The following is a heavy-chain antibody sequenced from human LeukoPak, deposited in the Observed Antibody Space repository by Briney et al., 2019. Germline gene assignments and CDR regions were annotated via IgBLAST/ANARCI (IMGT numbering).Heavy chain of an antibody. CDR3: VSFYETY. CDR2: INSDGSWT. D-gene: IGHD2-2*01. V-gene: IGHV3-74*01. CDR1: GNYW. J-gene: IGHJ4*02. Sequence: GGSLRLSCAASGNYWMHWVRQAPGKGLVWVSHINSDGSWTTYVDSVKGRFTTSKDNAKNMVYPQMNNLRAEDTAVYYCVSFYETYWGRGTLVTVSS.